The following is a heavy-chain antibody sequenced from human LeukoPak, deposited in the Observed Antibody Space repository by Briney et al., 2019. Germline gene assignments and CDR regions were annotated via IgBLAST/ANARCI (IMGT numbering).Heavy chain of an antibody. D-gene: IGHD3-9*01. CDR3: VKSYYDILTGYSPLGGYFDY. V-gene: IGHV3-64D*06. CDR2: ISSNGGST. Sequence: GGSLRLSCSASGFTFSSYAMHWVRQAPGKGLEYVSAISSNGGSTYYADSVKGRFTISRDNSKNTLHLQMSSLRAEDTAVYYCVKSYYDILTGYSPLGGYFDYWGQGTLVTISS. J-gene: IGHJ4*02. CDR1: GFTFSSYA.